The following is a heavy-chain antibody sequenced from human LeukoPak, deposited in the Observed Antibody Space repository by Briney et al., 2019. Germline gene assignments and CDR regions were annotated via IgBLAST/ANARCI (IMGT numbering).Heavy chain of an antibody. CDR3: AREGLTTMSLSYYGLDV. V-gene: IGHV6-1*01. CDR2: TYYKSKWFN. CDR1: GDSVSSNSVA. Sequence: SQTLSLTCAISGDSVSSNSVAWNWIRQSPSRGLEWLGRTYYKSKWFNDYAVSVKGRITINPDTSKNQFSLQLDSVTPEDTAVYYCAREGLTTMSLSYYGLDVWGQGTTVTVSS. J-gene: IGHJ6*02. D-gene: IGHD1-1*01.